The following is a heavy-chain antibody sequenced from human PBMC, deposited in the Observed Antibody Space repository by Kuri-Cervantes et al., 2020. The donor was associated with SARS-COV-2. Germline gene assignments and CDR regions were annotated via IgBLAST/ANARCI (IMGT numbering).Heavy chain of an antibody. Sequence: SETLSLTCAVYGGSFSGYHWSWIRQPPGKGLEWIGEITHSGSTNYNPSLKSRVTISVDTSKNQFSLKLSSATAADTAVYYCARQREMATIPDAFDIWGQGTMVTVAS. V-gene: IGHV4-34*01. J-gene: IGHJ3*02. CDR2: ITHSGST. CDR3: ARQREMATIPDAFDI. D-gene: IGHD5-24*01. CDR1: GGSFSGYH.